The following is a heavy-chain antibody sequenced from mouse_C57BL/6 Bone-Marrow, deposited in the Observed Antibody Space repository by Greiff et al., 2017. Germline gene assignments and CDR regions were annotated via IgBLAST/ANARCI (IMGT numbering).Heavy chain of an antibody. D-gene: IGHD1-1*01. Sequence: EVQLVESGGDLVKPGGSLKLSCAASGFTFSSYGMSWVRQTPDKRLEWVATISSGGSYTYYPDSVKGRFTISRDNAKNTLYLQMSSLKSEDTAMYYCARRTVDWGQGNLVTVSA. CDR1: GFTFSSYG. CDR2: ISSGGSYT. V-gene: IGHV5-6*01. J-gene: IGHJ3*01. CDR3: ARRTVD.